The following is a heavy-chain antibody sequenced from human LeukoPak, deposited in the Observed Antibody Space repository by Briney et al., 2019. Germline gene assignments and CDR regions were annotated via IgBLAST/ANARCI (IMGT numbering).Heavy chain of an antibody. CDR3: ATEYKVGTSTKCFQH. J-gene: IGHJ1*01. V-gene: IGHV3-69-1*02. CDR1: GFSVSNYA. D-gene: IGHD1-26*01. Sequence: PGESLRLSCAASGFSVSNYAVHWVRLAQGQGLEWVSSISSGSYIYYADSVKGRFTISRDNSKSTVYLQMNSLRAEDAAVYHCATEYKVGTSTKCFQHWGLGTLVTVSS. CDR2: ISSGSYI.